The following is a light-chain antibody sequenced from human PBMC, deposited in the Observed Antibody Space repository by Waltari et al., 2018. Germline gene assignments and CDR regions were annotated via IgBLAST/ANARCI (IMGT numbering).Light chain of an antibody. CDR2: LGS. CDR1: QSLLHRNGKNY. Sequence: DIVMTQSPLSLPVTPGEPASISCRSNQSLLHRNGKNYLDWYLQKPGQSPQLLISLGSNRASGVPDRFSGSGSGTDFTLKISRVEAEDVGFYYCMHALEARNTFGPGTKVDIK. CDR3: MHALEARNT. V-gene: IGKV2-28*01. J-gene: IGKJ3*01.